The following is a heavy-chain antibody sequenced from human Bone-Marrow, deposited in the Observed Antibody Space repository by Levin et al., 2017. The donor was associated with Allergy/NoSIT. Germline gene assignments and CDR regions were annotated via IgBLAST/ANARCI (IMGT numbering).Heavy chain of an antibody. Sequence: GGSLRLSCAASGFTFSSYGMHWVRQAPGKGLEWVAVIWYDGSNKYYADSVKGRFTISRDNSKNTLYLQMNSLRAEDTAVYYCARDRPFVRYYDILTGYYNANQYYFDYWGQGTLVTVSS. D-gene: IGHD3-9*01. V-gene: IGHV3-33*01. CDR1: GFTFSSYG. J-gene: IGHJ4*02. CDR2: IWYDGSNK. CDR3: ARDRPFVRYYDILTGYYNANQYYFDY.